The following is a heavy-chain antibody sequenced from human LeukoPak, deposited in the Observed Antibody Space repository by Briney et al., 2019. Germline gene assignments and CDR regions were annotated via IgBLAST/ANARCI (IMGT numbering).Heavy chain of an antibody. CDR2: MKQDGSEK. V-gene: IGHV3-7*01. D-gene: IGHD3-3*01. Sequence: PGGSLRLSCAASGFTLSSYWMSWVRHAPGKGLEWVANMKQDGSEKYYVDSVKGRFTISRDNAKNSLYLQMNSLRAEDTAVYYCARTNDFWSGYYQYYFDYWGQGALVTVSS. CDR1: GFTLSSYW. J-gene: IGHJ4*02. CDR3: ARTNDFWSGYYQYYFDY.